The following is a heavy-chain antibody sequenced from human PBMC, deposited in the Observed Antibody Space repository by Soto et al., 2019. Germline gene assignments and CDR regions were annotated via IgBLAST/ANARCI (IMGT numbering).Heavy chain of an antibody. Sequence: SETLSLTCAVYGGSFSGYYWSWIRQPPGKGLEWIGEINHSGSTNYNPSLKSRVTISVDTSKNQFSLKLSSVTAADTAVYYCTSGYSTVVFDYWGPGTLVTVSS. D-gene: IGHD4-17*01. J-gene: IGHJ4*02. CDR3: TSGYSTVVFDY. CDR2: INHSGST. V-gene: IGHV4-34*01. CDR1: GGSFSGYY.